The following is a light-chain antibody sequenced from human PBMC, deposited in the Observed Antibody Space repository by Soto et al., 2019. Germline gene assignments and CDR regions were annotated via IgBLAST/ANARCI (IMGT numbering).Light chain of an antibody. CDR3: MQTLQTPT. CDR2: LGS. J-gene: IGKJ5*01. V-gene: IGKV2-28*01. CDR1: QSLLHSNGYNY. Sequence: DIVMTQSPLSLSVTPGEPASISCRSSQSLLHSNGYNYFDWYLQKPGQSPQLLIYLGSNRASGVPDRFSGGGSGTDFTLKISRVEAEDVGVYYCMQTLQTPTFGQGTRLEIK.